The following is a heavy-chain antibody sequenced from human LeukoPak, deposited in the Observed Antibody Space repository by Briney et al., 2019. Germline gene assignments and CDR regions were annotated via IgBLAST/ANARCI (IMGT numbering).Heavy chain of an antibody. Sequence: SETLSLTCTVSGGSISSYYWSWIRQPPGKGLEWIGDIYYSGSTNYNPSPKSRVTISVDTSKNQFSLKLSSVTAADTAVYYCARTYYYGSGSYLYYFDYWGQGTLVTVSS. CDR3: ARTYYYGSGSYLYYFDY. D-gene: IGHD3-10*01. CDR2: IYYSGST. V-gene: IGHV4-59*08. CDR1: GGSISSYY. J-gene: IGHJ4*02.